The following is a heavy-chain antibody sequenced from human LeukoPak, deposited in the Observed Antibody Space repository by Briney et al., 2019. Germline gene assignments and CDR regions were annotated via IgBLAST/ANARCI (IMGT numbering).Heavy chain of an antibody. CDR1: GFTFSSYG. V-gene: IGHV3-23*01. D-gene: IGHD3-9*01. J-gene: IGHJ6*03. CDR2: ISGSGGST. CDR3: AKDEGEYYDILTGYYPRLYYMDV. Sequence: GGSLRLSCAASGFTFSSYGMSWVRQAPGKGMEWVSAISGSGGSTYYADSVKGRFTISRDNSKNTLYLQMNSLRAEDTAVYYCAKDEGEYYDILTGYYPRLYYMDVWGKGTTVTISS.